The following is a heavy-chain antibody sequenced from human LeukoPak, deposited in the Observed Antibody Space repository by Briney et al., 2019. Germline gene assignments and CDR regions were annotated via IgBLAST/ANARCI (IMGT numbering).Heavy chain of an antibody. CDR3: AREGSSSLMFDY. Sequence: PSETLSLTCAVYGGSFSGYYWSWIRQPPRKGLEWIGEINHSGSTNYNPSLKSRVTISVDTSKNQFSLKLSSVTAADTAVYYCAREGSSSLMFDYWGQGTLVTVSS. V-gene: IGHV4-34*01. CDR1: GGSFSGYY. J-gene: IGHJ4*02. D-gene: IGHD6-6*01. CDR2: INHSGST.